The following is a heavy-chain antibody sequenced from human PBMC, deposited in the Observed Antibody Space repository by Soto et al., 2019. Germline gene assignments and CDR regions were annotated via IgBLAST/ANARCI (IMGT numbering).Heavy chain of an antibody. CDR3: AKDRGLTGEFDY. J-gene: IGHJ4*02. Sequence: EVQLLESGGGLVQPGGSLRLSCTASGFTFSSYAMSWVRQAPGKGLEWVSAISGSGGSTYYADSVKGRFTISRDNSKNTLYLQMNSLRAEDTAVYYCAKDRGLTGEFDYWGQGTLVTVSS. CDR1: GFTFSSYA. D-gene: IGHD1-20*01. V-gene: IGHV3-23*01. CDR2: ISGSGGST.